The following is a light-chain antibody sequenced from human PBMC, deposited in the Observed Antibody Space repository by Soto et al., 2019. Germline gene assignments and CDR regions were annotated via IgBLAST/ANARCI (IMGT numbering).Light chain of an antibody. CDR1: QGFANF. Sequence: IQLTQSPSSLPGSVEERVTFPCRASQGFANFLAWYQQKPGKAPKLLIYGASTLQSGVPSRFSGSGSGTDFTLTISSLQPEDFATYYCQQLNSFPIPFGPGTKVDIK. CDR2: GAS. V-gene: IGKV1-9*01. CDR3: QQLNSFPIP. J-gene: IGKJ3*01.